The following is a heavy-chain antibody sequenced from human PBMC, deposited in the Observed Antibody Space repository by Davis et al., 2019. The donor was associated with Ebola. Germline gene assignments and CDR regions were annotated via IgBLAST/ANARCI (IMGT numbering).Heavy chain of an antibody. Sequence: GESLKISCAASGFTFSSYAMSWVRQAPGKGLEWVSAISGSGGSTYYADSVKGRFTISRDNSKNTLYLQMNSLRAEDTAVYYCAKALLSSVSEPFDYWGQGTLVTVSS. CDR1: GFTFSSYA. V-gene: IGHV3-23*01. D-gene: IGHD6-13*01. CDR2: ISGSGGST. J-gene: IGHJ4*02. CDR3: AKALLSSVSEPFDY.